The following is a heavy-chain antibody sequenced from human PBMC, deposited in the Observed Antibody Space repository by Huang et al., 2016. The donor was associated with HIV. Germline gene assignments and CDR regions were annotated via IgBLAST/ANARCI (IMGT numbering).Heavy chain of an antibody. D-gene: IGHD6-13*01. CDR1: GFGFDSFN. CDR3: VKDRGQQLSPFDS. J-gene: IGHJ4*02. CDR2: ISTSRSFR. V-gene: IGHV3-21*01. Sequence: EVQLVDSGGGLVKPGGSLRLSCAASGFGFDSFNMFWVRQTPAKGLQWVASISTSRSFREYADSVKGRFSISRDNAKNSLYLQMNSLRGEETAVYYCVKDRGQQLSPFDSWGQGTLVTVSS.